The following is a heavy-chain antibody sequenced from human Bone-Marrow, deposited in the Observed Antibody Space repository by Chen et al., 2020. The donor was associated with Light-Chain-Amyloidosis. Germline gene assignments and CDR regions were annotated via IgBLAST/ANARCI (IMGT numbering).Heavy chain of an antibody. J-gene: IGHJ4*02. Sequence: VQLVESGGGLVKPGGSLRLSCVASGFTFSSYGIFWVRQAPGKGLEWVALISYDANRDFYADSVKGRFTVSRDNSKNTLYLQMNSLRIEDTAVYYCAKARLYSGSYWGIVDYWGQGTLVTVSS. CDR1: GFTFSSYG. CDR2: ISYDANRD. D-gene: IGHD1-26*01. V-gene: IGHV3-30*18. CDR3: AKARLYSGSYWGIVDY.